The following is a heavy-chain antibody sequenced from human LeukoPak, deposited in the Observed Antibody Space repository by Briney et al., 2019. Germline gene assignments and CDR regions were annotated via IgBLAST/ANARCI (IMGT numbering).Heavy chain of an antibody. Sequence: PSETLSLTCAVSGGSISSSNWWSWVRQPPGKGLEWIGEIYHSGSTNYNPSLKSRVTISVDKSKNQFSLKLSSVTAADTAVYYCARGVASVWGGSYSYYFDYWGQGTLVTVSS. CDR3: ARGVASVWGGSYSYYFDY. V-gene: IGHV4-4*02. CDR2: IYHSGST. J-gene: IGHJ4*02. D-gene: IGHD1-26*01. CDR1: GGSISSSNW.